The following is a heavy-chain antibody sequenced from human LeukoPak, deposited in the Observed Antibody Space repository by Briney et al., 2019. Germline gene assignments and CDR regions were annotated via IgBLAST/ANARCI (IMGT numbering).Heavy chain of an antibody. J-gene: IGHJ4*02. CDR3: ARSTKYSSSWYVLDY. D-gene: IGHD6-13*01. CDR1: GFTVSSNY. V-gene: IGHV3-53*04. Sequence: PGGSLRLSCAASGFTVSSNYMSWVRQAPGKGLEWVSVIYSGGSTYHADSVKGRFTISRHNSKNTLYLQMNSLRAEDTAVYYCARSTKYSSSWYVLDYWGQGTLVTVSS. CDR2: IYSGGST.